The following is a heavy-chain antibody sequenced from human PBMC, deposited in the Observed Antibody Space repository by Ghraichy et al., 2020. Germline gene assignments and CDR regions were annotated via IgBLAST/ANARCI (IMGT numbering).Heavy chain of an antibody. V-gene: IGHV3-30*18. CDR2: ISYDGSNK. Sequence: GGSLRLSCAASGFTFSSYGMHWVRQAPGKGLEWVAVISYDGSNKYYADSVKGRFTISRDNSKNTLYLQMNSLRAEDTAVYYCAKDLRSGSYPDAFDIWGQGTMVTVSS. CDR3: AKDLRSGSYPDAFDI. CDR1: GFTFSSYG. D-gene: IGHD1-26*01. J-gene: IGHJ3*02.